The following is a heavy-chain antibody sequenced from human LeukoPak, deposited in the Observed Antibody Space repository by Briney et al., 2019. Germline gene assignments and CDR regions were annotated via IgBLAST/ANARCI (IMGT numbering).Heavy chain of an antibody. CDR3: VRDRDYASDY. V-gene: IGHV3-48*01. CDR1: GFTFTTYS. D-gene: IGHD2-2*01. CDR2: INADSSAM. J-gene: IGHJ4*02. Sequence: GGSLRLSCVASGFTFTTYSMNWVRQAPGKGLEWISNINADSSAMYYVDSVKGRFTISRDNAKSSVFLQMNSLRAEDTAVYYCVRDRDYASDYWGQGTLVTVSS.